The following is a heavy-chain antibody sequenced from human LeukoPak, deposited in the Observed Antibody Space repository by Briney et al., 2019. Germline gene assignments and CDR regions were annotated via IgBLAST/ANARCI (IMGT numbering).Heavy chain of an antibody. CDR1: GFTFSSYA. V-gene: IGHV3-23*01. CDR2: ISGSGGST. J-gene: IGHJ4*02. D-gene: IGHD2-2*01. CDR3: ATDCSSTSCLNLDY. Sequence: GGSLRLSCAASGFTFSSYAMSWVRQAPGKGLEWVSAISGSGGSTYYADSVKGRFTISRDNSKNTLYLQMNSLRAEDTAVYYCATDCSSTSCLNLDYWGQGTLVTVSS.